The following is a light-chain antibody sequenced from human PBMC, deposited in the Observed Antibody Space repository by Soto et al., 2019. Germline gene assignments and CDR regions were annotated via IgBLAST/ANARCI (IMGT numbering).Light chain of an antibody. V-gene: IGKV1-12*01. CDR3: QQASSFPHT. Sequence: DIQMTQSPSTVSASVGDGVTITCRASLPISSWLAWFRQRPGKAPELLIYAASTLHSGVPSRFSGSGSGTDFALTISGLQPEDFATYYCQQASSFPHTFGQGTRVDIK. CDR1: LPISSW. CDR2: AAS. J-gene: IGKJ2*01.